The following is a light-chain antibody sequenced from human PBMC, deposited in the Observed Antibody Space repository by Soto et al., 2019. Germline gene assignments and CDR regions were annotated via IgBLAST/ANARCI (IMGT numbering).Light chain of an antibody. Sequence: QSALTQPASVSGSPGQSITISRAGTRDDIGAYDYVSWYQQHPGNAPKLLVYEVTSRPSGVSDRFSGSKSGNTASLTISGLQAEDEADYYCNSYTNSSAVVFGGGTKVTVL. J-gene: IGLJ2*01. CDR2: EVT. V-gene: IGLV2-14*01. CDR3: NSYTNSSAVV. CDR1: RDDIGAYDY.